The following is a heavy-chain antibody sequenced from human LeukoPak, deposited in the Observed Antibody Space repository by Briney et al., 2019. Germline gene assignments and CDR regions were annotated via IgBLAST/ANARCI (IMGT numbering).Heavy chain of an antibody. D-gene: IGHD3-10*01. V-gene: IGHV4-34*01. Sequence: PSETLSLTCAVYGGSFSGYYWSWIRQPPGKGLEWIGEINHSGSTNYNPSLKSRVTISVDTSKNQFSLKLSSVTAADTAVYYCARRGRPAAFDIWGQGTMVTVSS. CDR2: INHSGST. CDR3: ARRGRPAAFDI. J-gene: IGHJ3*02. CDR1: GGSFSGYY.